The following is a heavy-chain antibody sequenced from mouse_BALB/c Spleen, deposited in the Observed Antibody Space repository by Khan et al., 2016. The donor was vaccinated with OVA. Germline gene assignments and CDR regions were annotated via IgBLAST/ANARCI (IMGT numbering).Heavy chain of an antibody. CDR1: GYTFTSYT. Sequence: QVRLQQSGAELARPGASVKMSCKASGYTFTSYTMHWVKQRPGQGLEWLGVINPSRGYTNYKQKFKDKATLSADKSSSTAYKQLCSLTSEYSAVLYCARSGAYYRYDGYFDVWGAGTTVTVSS. CDR2: INPSRGYT. J-gene: IGHJ1*01. D-gene: IGHD2-14*01. V-gene: IGHV1-4*01. CDR3: ARSGAYYRYDGYFDV.